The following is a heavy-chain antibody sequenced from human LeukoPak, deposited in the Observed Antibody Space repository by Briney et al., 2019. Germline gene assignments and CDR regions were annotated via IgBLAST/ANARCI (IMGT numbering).Heavy chain of an antibody. Sequence: SETLSLTCTVSGVSITGNDQFWSWIRQPPGKGLEWIGYIDYSGTTYYNPSLKGRVNMSRDTSKNQFSLNLNSVTAADTAFYYCGGGLGYCSSTRCPPDSWGQGTLVTVSS. CDR2: IDYSGTT. CDR1: GVSITGNDQF. J-gene: IGHJ5*01. D-gene: IGHD2-2*01. CDR3: GGGLGYCSSTRCPPDS. V-gene: IGHV4-30-4*01.